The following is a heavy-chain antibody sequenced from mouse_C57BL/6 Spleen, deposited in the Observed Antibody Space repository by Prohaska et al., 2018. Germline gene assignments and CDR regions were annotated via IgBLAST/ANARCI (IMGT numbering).Heavy chain of an antibody. J-gene: IGHJ1*03. Sequence: QMQLQESGTGLEKPSQSLFLTCSITGFPITSGYYCICIRQSPGKTLEWMGYITHSVETFYNQYLQRPISITRETLKNQLFLQLTYVTTENTAMDDCAGVSYYYGSSYWYFDVWGTGTTVTVSS. CDR3: AGVSYYYGSSYWYFDV. CDR1: GFPITSGYY. V-gene: IGHV12-3*01. CDR2: ITHSVET. D-gene: IGHD1-1*01.